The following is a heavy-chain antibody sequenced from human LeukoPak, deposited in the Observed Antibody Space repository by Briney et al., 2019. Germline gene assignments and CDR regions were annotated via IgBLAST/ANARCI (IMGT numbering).Heavy chain of an antibody. Sequence: ASVKVSCKASGYTFTSYGISWVRQAPAQGLEWMGWISAYNGNTNYAQNLLGRVTMTTDTSTSTAYMELRSLRSDDTAVYYCSRIRGYDNYYYYMDVWGKGTTVTVSS. CDR1: GYTFTSYG. J-gene: IGHJ6*03. V-gene: IGHV1-18*01. CDR3: SRIRGYDNYYYYMDV. D-gene: IGHD5-12*01. CDR2: ISAYNGNT.